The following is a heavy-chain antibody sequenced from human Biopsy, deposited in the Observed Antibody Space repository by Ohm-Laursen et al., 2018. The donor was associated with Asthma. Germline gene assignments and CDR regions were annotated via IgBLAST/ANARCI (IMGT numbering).Heavy chain of an antibody. CDR1: GGTFNTYV. J-gene: IGHJ4*02. CDR3: ARKAGSCISRTCYSLDF. CDR2: INSVFGTT. V-gene: IGHV1-69*05. D-gene: IGHD2-2*01. Sequence: SVKVSCQSLGGTFNTYVIGWVRQAPGQGLEWMGGINSVFGTTTYPQKFQDRVTITTDDSTSTVYMELSSLRSEDTAVYYCARKAGSCISRTCYSLDFWGQGTLVTVSS.